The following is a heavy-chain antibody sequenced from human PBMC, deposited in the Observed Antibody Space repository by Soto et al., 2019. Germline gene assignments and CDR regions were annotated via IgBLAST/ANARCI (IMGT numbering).Heavy chain of an antibody. CDR3: ASDYYGSVSDYNGLTAYGMDV. Sequence: QVQLVQSGAEVKKPGASVKVSCKASGYTFTSYDINWVRQATGQGLEWMGWMNPNSGNTGYAQKFQGRVTMTRNTSISTAYMELSSLRSEDTAVYYCASDYYGSVSDYNGLTAYGMDVWGQGTTVTVSS. D-gene: IGHD3-10*01. J-gene: IGHJ6*02. CDR1: GYTFTSYD. V-gene: IGHV1-8*01. CDR2: MNPNSGNT.